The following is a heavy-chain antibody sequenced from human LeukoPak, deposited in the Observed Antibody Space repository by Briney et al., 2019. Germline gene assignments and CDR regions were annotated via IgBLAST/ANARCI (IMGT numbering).Heavy chain of an antibody. Sequence: SETLSLTCTVSGGSISSDSFYWGWIRQPPGKGLEWIGSIYYSGSAYFNPSLRGRVTISVDTSKNQFSLNLSSVTAADTAVYYCARPGTTYYSYIMDVWGQGPTVTVSS. V-gene: IGHV4-39*01. CDR2: IYYSGSA. J-gene: IGHJ6*02. CDR1: GGSISSDSFY. CDR3: ARPGTTYYSYIMDV. D-gene: IGHD1-1*01.